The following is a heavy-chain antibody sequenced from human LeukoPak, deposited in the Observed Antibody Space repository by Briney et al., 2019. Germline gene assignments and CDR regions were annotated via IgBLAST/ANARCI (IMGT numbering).Heavy chain of an antibody. D-gene: IGHD4-23*01. CDR2: INPNSGGT. J-gene: IGHJ4*02. V-gene: IGHV1-2*02. Sequence: ASVKVSCKASGYTFTGYYMHWVRQAPGQGLEWMGWINPNSGGTNYAQNFPGRVTMTRDTSISTVYMELSSLRSDDTAVYYCARAPTVVIDYWGQGTLVTVSS. CDR1: GYTFTGYY. CDR3: ARAPTVVIDY.